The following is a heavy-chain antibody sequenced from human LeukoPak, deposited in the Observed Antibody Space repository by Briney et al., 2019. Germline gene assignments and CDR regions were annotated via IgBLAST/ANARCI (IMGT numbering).Heavy chain of an antibody. CDR3: CTHHTSSSCIY. CDR2: IISKAGGETT. J-gene: IGHJ4*02. D-gene: IGHD6-13*01. Sequence: GGSLRLSCTASGFTFTSYAMGWVRQAPGKGLEWVGRIISKAGGETTDYAAPVKGRFTISRDDSRNTVYLQMKSPKIEDTAVYYCCTHHTSSSCIYWGQGTLVTVSS. V-gene: IGHV3-15*01. CDR1: GFTFTSYA.